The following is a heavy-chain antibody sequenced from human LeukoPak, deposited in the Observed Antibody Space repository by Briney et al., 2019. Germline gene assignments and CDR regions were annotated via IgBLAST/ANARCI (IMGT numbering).Heavy chain of an antibody. CDR2: INPNTGAT. CDR1: GYTLTGHY. Sequence: ASVKVSCKASGYTLTGHYLHWVRQAPGQGLEWMGWINPNTGATTYAQRFQGRVTLTRDTSISTAYMDLSRLRPDDTAVYYCASVGVVADYGLDVWGQRTTVTVSS. D-gene: IGHD2-15*01. J-gene: IGHJ6*02. CDR3: ASVGVVADYGLDV. V-gene: IGHV1-2*02.